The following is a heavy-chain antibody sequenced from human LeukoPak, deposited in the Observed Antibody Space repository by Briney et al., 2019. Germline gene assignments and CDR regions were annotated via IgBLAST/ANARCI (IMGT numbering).Heavy chain of an antibody. CDR2: ISAYNGNT. CDR3: ARDYKWLRLADY. CDR1: GYTFTSYG. V-gene: IGHV1-18*01. J-gene: IGHJ4*02. Sequence: ASVKVSCKASGYTFTSYGISWVRQAPELGHEWMGWISAYNGNTNYAQKLQGRVTMTTDTSTSTAYMELRSLRSDDTAVYYCARDYKWLRLADYWGQGTLVTVSS. D-gene: IGHD5-12*01.